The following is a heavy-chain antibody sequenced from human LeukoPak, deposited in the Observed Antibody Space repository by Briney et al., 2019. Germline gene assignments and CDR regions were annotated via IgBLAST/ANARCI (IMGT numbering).Heavy chain of an antibody. J-gene: IGHJ4*02. CDR1: GYTFTSYG. V-gene: IGHV1-18*01. CDR2: ISAYNGNT. Sequence: GASVTVSCEASGYTFTSYGISWVRQAPGQGLEWMGWISAYNGNTNYAQKLQGRVTMTTDTSTSTAYMELRGLRSDDTAVYYCARAPSDEWELLGYWGQGTLVTVSS. D-gene: IGHD1-26*01. CDR3: ARAPSDEWELLGY.